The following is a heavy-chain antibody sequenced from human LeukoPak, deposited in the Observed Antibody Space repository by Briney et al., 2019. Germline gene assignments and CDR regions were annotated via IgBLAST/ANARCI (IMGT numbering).Heavy chain of an antibody. J-gene: IGHJ4*02. Sequence: QAGGSLRLSCTGSGFTFGIYSMNWVRHAPGKGLEWVSYIGHTGSVTDYADSVKGRFTVSRDNAKNSLYLQMNTLRAEDTAVYYCVRDGAVVTSGSYPWRYWGQGTLVTVSS. CDR3: VRDGAVVTSGSYPWRY. V-gene: IGHV3-48*04. CDR1: GFTFGIYS. CDR2: IGHTGSVT. D-gene: IGHD3-10*01.